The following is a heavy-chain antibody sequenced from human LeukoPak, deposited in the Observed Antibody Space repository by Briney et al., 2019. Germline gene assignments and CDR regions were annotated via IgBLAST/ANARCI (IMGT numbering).Heavy chain of an antibody. CDR2: IIPIFGKT. CDR3: ARDYDSSGPQKNFFDF. D-gene: IGHD3-22*01. J-gene: IGHJ4*02. CDR1: GVTFSSYG. Sequence: SVKVSCKASGVTFSSYGITWVRQAPGQGLEWMGGIIPIFGKTNYAQKFQGRVTITADESTSTAYLEVNSLTSADTAMYYCARDYDSSGPQKNFFDFWGQGTLVTVSS. V-gene: IGHV1-69*13.